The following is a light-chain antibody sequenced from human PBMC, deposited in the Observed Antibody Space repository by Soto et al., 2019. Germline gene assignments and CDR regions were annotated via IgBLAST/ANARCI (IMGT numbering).Light chain of an antibody. CDR1: HGVGNN. CDR2: GAS. CDR3: QHYNNWPPWT. V-gene: IGKV3-15*01. Sequence: VMTQSPTTLSVSPGERATLSCRASHGVGNNLAWYQQIPGQAPRLLIYGASTRATGIPARFSGSGSGTEFTLTISSLQSEDFAVYYCQHYNNWPPWTFGQGTKVDIK. J-gene: IGKJ1*01.